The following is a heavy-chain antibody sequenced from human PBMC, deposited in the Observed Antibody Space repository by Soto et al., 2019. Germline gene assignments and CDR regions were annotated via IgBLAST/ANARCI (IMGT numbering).Heavy chain of an antibody. CDR3: ARGADYVHFDY. Sequence: PSETLSLTCTVSGGSISSYYWSWLRQPPGKGLEWIGYIYYSGSTNYNPSLKSRVTRSVDTSKNQFSLKLSAVTAADTAVYYCARGADYVHFDYWGQGTRVTVSS. CDR1: GGSISSYY. D-gene: IGHD4-17*01. J-gene: IGHJ4*02. CDR2: IYYSGST. V-gene: IGHV4-59*01.